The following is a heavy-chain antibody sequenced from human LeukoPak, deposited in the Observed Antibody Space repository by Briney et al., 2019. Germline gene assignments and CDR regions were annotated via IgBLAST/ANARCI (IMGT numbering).Heavy chain of an antibody. D-gene: IGHD3-3*01. Sequence: GGSLRLSCAASGFTFSNYWLTWVRQAPGQGLEWVANIKQDGSEKHYVDSVKGRFTISRDNAKNSLYLQMNSLRAEDTAVYYCARDAYYDEGIGWFDPWGQGTLVTVSS. V-gene: IGHV3-7*01. CDR2: IKQDGSEK. CDR1: GFTFSNYW. CDR3: ARDAYYDEGIGWFDP. J-gene: IGHJ5*02.